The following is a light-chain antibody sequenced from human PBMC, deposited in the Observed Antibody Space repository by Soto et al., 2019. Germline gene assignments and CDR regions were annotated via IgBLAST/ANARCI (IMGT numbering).Light chain of an antibody. CDR2: GAS. J-gene: IGKJ1*01. CDR3: LQHNGYPWT. V-gene: IGKV1-17*01. Sequence: DIQMTQSPSSLSASVGDRVTITCRASQAIRNDLAWYQQKPGEAPKRLIYGASSLQSGVPSRFSGSGSGTKFTLTISSLQPEDFATYYCLQHNGYPWTFGQGTKVEIK. CDR1: QAIRND.